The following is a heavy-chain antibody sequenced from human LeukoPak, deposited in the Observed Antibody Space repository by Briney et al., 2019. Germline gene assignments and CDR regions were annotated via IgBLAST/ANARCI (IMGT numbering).Heavy chain of an antibody. V-gene: IGHV3-21*01. Sequence: GGSLRLSCAASGFTFSSYSMNWVRQAPGKGLEWVSSISSSSSYIYYADSVKGRFTISRDNAKNSLYLQMNSLRAEDTAVYYCACTDTYYYDSSGSMGPGNFDHWGQGTLVTVSS. CDR3: ACTDTYYYDSSGSMGPGNFDH. CDR2: ISSSSSYI. J-gene: IGHJ4*02. CDR1: GFTFSSYS. D-gene: IGHD3-22*01.